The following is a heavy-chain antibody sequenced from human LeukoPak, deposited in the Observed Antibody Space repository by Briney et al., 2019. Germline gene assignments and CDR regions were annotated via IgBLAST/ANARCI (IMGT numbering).Heavy chain of an antibody. Sequence: ASVKVSCKASGYTFTSYAMHWVRQAPGQRLEWMGWINAGNGNTKYSQKFQGRVTTTRDTSASTAYMELSSLRSEDTAVYYCARDQSSSWYYYYGMDVWGQGTTVTVSS. V-gene: IGHV1-3*01. CDR2: INAGNGNT. CDR1: GYTFTSYA. J-gene: IGHJ6*02. CDR3: ARDQSSSWYYYYGMDV. D-gene: IGHD6-13*01.